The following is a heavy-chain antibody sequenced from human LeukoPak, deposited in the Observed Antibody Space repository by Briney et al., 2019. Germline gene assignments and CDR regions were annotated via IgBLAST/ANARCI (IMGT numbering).Heavy chain of an antibody. CDR1: GFTLSSHW. D-gene: IGHD2-15*01. V-gene: IGHV3-74*01. Sequence: GGYLRLSCAASGFTLSSHWMQWDRPAPGKGLVWVSRINSDGSTTNYADSVKGRFTISRDNAENTLYLQMNSLRVEDTAVYYCTRRVSATRWFDPWGQGTLVTVSS. CDR3: TRRVSATRWFDP. CDR2: INSDGSTT. J-gene: IGHJ5*02.